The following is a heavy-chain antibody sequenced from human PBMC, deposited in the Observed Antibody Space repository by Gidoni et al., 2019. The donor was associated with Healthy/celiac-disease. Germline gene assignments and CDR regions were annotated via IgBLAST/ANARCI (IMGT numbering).Heavy chain of an antibody. D-gene: IGHD3-22*01. V-gene: IGHV3-30-3*01. CDR3: ARAPPSAPMIVVAGGFDY. J-gene: IGHJ4*02. CDR2: ISYDGSNK. Sequence: QVQLVESGGGVVQPGRSLRLSCAASGFTLSSHAMHWVRQAPGKGLEWVAVISYDGSNKYYADSVKCRFTISRDNSKNTLYLQMNSLRAEDTAVYYCARAPPSAPMIVVAGGFDYWGQGTLVTVSS. CDR1: GFTLSSHA.